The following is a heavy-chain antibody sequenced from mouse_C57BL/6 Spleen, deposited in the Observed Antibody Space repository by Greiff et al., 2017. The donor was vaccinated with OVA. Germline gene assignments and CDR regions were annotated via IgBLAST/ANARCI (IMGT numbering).Heavy chain of an antibody. J-gene: IGHJ4*01. CDR3: ARPFYYYCSSSYAMDY. CDR2: IYPGSGST. CDR1: GYTFTSYW. Sequence: QVQLQQPGAELVKPGASVKMSCKASGYTFTSYWITWVKQRPGQGLEWIGDIYPGSGSTNYNEKFKSKATLTVDTSSSTAYMQLSSRTSEESAVYSCARPFYYYCSSSYAMDYWGQGTSVTVSS. D-gene: IGHD1-1*01. V-gene: IGHV1-55*01.